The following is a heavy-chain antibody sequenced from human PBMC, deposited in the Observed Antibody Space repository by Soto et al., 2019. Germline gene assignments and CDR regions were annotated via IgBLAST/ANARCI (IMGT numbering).Heavy chain of an antibody. D-gene: IGHD1-7*01. CDR2: TYYRSRWYN. V-gene: IGHV6-1*01. CDR3: AGTSSLQWYYMDV. Sequence: SQTLSLTCVHSGASVSSNSAAWNWIRQSPSRGLEWLGRTYYRSRWYNDCAVSVRSRITVNADTSKNQFSLHLNSVTPEDTAVYYCAGTSSLQWYYMDVWDKGTTVTVSS. CDR1: GASVSSNSAA. J-gene: IGHJ6*03.